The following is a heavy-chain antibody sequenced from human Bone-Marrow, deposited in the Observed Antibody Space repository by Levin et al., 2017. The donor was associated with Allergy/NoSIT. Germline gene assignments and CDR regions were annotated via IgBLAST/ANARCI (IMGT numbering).Heavy chain of an antibody. J-gene: IGHJ3*02. V-gene: IGHV4-34*01. Sequence: SETLSLTCAVYGGSFNGYFWNWLRHSSGKGLEWIGEISHTGRIDYNPSLKSRVTISMDTSKKQFSLRVTSVTAADTAVYYCARHEYGSSSAAFDIWGQGTMVTVSS. CDR3: ARHEYGSSSAAFDI. CDR1: GGSFNGYF. CDR2: ISHTGRI. D-gene: IGHD6-6*01.